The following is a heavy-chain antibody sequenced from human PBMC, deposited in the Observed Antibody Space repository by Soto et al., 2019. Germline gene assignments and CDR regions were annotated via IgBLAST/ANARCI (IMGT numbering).Heavy chain of an antibody. CDR3: GVKAAAGRAYRMDV. CDR2: IYWNDDK. V-gene: IGHV2-5*01. Sequence: SGPTQVNPTQTLTRPCTFSGFSLSPSGVGLGWIRQPPGKALEWLALIYWNDDKRYRPSLKSRLTVMKDTSKNQVVLTMTNMDPMDTATYYCGVKAAAGRAYRMDVWGRGT. J-gene: IGHJ6*02. D-gene: IGHD6-13*01. CDR1: GFSLSPSGVG.